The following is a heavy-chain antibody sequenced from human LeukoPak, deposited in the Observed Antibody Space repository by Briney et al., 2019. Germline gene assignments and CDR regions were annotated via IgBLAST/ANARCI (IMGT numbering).Heavy chain of an antibody. Sequence: PSETLSLTCTVSGVSISSSNYYWGWIRQPPGKGLEWIGTIYYSGSAQYDPSLKSRVTISVDTSKNQFSLKLSSVTAADTAVYYCAVGATTNYYYYMDVWGKGTTVTVSS. J-gene: IGHJ6*03. CDR1: GVSISSSNYY. CDR3: AVGATTNYYYYMDV. D-gene: IGHD1-26*01. V-gene: IGHV4-39*07. CDR2: IYYSGSA.